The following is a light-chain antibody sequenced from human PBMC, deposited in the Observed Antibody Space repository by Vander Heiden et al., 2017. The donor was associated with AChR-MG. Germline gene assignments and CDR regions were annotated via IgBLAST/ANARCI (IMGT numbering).Light chain of an antibody. CDR1: SLGNKY. Sequence: SYELTQPPSVSVSPGQTASITCSGDSLGNKYASWYQQKPGQSPVLVIHQTDKRPSGIPERFSGSSSGNTATLTISGTQSLDEADYVCQAWDSRSNWVFGGGTKLTVL. V-gene: IGLV3-1*01. CDR2: QTD. CDR3: QAWDSRSNWV. J-gene: IGLJ3*02.